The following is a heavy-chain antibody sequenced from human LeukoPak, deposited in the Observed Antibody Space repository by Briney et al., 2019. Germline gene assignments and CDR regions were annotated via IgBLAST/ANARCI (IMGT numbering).Heavy chain of an antibody. CDR2: IYYSGST. D-gene: IGHD6-13*01. CDR3: ARTISSSWVDY. CDR1: GGSISSSSYY. Sequence: SETLSLTCTVSGGSISSSSYYWGWIRQPPGKGLEWIGSIYYSGSTYYNPSLKSRVTISVDTSKNQFSLKLSSVTAADTAVYYCARTISSSWVDYWGQGTLVPVSS. V-gene: IGHV4-39*01. J-gene: IGHJ4*02.